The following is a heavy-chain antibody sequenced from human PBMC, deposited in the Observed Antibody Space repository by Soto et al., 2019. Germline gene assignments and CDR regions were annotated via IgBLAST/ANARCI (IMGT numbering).Heavy chain of an antibody. CDR3: ASLGNTYYYGSGSFRNWCDP. Sequence: QVQLVESVGGVVQPGRSLRLSCAASGFTFSSYAMHWVRQAPGKGLEWVAVISYDGSNKYYADSVKGRFTISRDNSKNTLYLQMNSLRAEDTAVYYCASLGNTYYYGSGSFRNWCDPWGQGTLVTVSS. V-gene: IGHV3-30-3*01. CDR2: ISYDGSNK. CDR1: GFTFSSYA. J-gene: IGHJ5*02. D-gene: IGHD3-10*01.